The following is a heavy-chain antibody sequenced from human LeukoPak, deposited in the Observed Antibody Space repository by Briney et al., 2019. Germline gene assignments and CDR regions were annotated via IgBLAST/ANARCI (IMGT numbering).Heavy chain of an antibody. Sequence: ASVKVSCKASGCTFTSYAMHWVRQAPGQRLEWMGWINAGNGNTKYSQEFQGRVTITRDTSASTAYMELSSLRSEDMAVYYCARGSTVTGYYYYYYMDVWGKGTTVTVSS. CDR1: GCTFTSYA. V-gene: IGHV1-3*03. D-gene: IGHD4-17*01. CDR2: INAGNGNT. CDR3: ARGSTVTGYYYYYYMDV. J-gene: IGHJ6*03.